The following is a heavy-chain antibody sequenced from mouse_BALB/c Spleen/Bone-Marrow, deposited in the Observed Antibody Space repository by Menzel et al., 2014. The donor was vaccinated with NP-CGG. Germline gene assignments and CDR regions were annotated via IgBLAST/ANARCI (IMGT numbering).Heavy chain of an antibody. V-gene: IGHV1-7*01. CDR1: GYTFTSYW. CDR3: ARYGNYGDYFDY. CDR2: INPSTGYT. J-gene: IGHJ2*01. Sequence: VQGVESGAELAKPGASVKMSCKASGYTFTSYWMHWVKQRPGQGLEWIGYINPSTGYTEYNQKFKDKATLTADKSSSTAYMQLSSLTSEDSAVYYCARYGNYGDYFDYWSQGTTLTVSS. D-gene: IGHD2-1*01.